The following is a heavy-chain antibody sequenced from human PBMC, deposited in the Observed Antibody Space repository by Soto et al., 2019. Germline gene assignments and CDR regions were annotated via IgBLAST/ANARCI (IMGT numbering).Heavy chain of an antibody. CDR2: IYYSGST. Sequence: PSETLSLTCIVSGGSISSYYWSWIRQPPGKGLEWIGYIYYSGSTNYNPSLKSRVTISVDTSKNQFSLKLSSVTAADTAVYYCARVPHGGYVDYWGQGTLVTVSS. D-gene: IGHD2-15*01. V-gene: IGHV4-59*01. J-gene: IGHJ4*02. CDR1: GGSISSYY. CDR3: ARVPHGGYVDY.